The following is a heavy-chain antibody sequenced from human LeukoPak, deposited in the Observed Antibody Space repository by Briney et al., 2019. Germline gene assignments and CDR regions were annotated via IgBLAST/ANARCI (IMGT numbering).Heavy chain of an antibody. CDR3: AASEDCGGDCPSYYGMDV. Sequence: WASVKVSCKASGGTFSSYAISWVRQAPGQGLEWMGGIIPIFGTANYAQKFQGRVTITADESTSTAYMELSSLRSEDTAVYYCAASEDCGGDCPSYYGMDVWGKGTTVTVSP. V-gene: IGHV1-69*01. J-gene: IGHJ6*04. CDR2: IIPIFGTA. D-gene: IGHD2-21*02. CDR1: GGTFSSYA.